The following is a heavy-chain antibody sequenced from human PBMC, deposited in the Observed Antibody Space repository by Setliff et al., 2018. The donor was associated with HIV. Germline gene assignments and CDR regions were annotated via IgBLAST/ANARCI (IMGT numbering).Heavy chain of an antibody. Sequence: LRLSCAASGFTFSNYWMDWVRQAPGKGLEWVATIKQDGSEIYYMDSVKGRFTISRDNARTSLYLEMSSLRDEDTAVYLCANLWELGAWGQGTLVTVS. CDR1: GFTFSNYW. J-gene: IGHJ5*02. V-gene: IGHV3-7*03. D-gene: IGHD3-16*01. CDR3: ANLWELGA. CDR2: IKQDGSEI.